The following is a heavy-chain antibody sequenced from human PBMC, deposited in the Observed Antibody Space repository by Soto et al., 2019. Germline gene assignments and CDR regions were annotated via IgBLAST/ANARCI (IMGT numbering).Heavy chain of an antibody. J-gene: IGHJ4*02. Sequence: QVHLVQSGAEVKKHGASVKVSCKGSGYDFTTYGITWVRQAPGQGLEWMAWISAHNGNTDYAQKLQGRVTVTRDTSTSTAYMELRSLRSDDTAMYYCARGRYGDYWGQGALVPVSS. CDR3: ARGRYGDY. CDR2: ISAHNGNT. V-gene: IGHV1-18*01. CDR1: GYDFTTYG. D-gene: IGHD1-1*01.